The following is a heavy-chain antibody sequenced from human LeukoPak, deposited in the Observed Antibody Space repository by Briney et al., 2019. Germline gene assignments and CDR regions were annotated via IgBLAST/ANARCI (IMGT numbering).Heavy chain of an antibody. CDR1: GFTFSSYE. Sequence: GGSLRLSCAASGFTFSSYEMIWVRQAPGKGLEWVSYISTSGGTVLYADSVKGRFTISRDNGKSSLYLQMNSLRTEDTAVYYCARESDGGGYRFDYWGQGSLVTVSS. D-gene: IGHD3-22*01. CDR3: ARESDGGGYRFDY. CDR2: ISTSGGTV. J-gene: IGHJ4*02. V-gene: IGHV3-48*03.